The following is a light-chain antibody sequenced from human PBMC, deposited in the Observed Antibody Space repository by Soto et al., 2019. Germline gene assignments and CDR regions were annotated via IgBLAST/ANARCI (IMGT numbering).Light chain of an antibody. J-gene: IGLJ3*02. CDR3: QVRESPSDHSVV. V-gene: IGLV3-21*02. CDR2: NGR. CDR1: SIGSKS. Sequence: SYELTQPPSVSVAPGQTATITCGGDSIGSKSVHWYQQKPGQAPELVVYNGRDRPSGIPERFSGSNSGNTATLTITRVEAGDEADFYCQVRESPSDHSVVFGGGTKLTVL.